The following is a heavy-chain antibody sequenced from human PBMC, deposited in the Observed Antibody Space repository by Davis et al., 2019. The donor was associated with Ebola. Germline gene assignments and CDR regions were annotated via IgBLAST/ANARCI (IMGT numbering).Heavy chain of an antibody. CDR2: ISSSGSTI. V-gene: IGHV3-11*01. Sequence: GGSLRLSCAASGFTFSDYYMSWIRQAPGKGLEWVSYISSSGSTIYYADSVKGRFTISRDNAKNSLYLQMNSLRAEETAVYYCARAHGVVSYYFDYWGQGTLVTVSS. CDR1: GFTFSDYY. J-gene: IGHJ4*02. D-gene: IGHD2-8*02. CDR3: ARAHGVVSYYFDY.